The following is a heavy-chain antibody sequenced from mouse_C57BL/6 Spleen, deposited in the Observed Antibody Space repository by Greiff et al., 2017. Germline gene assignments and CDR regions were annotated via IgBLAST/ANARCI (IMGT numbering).Heavy chain of an antibody. J-gene: IGHJ2*01. D-gene: IGHD4-1*01. CDR3: ARMDYWDDY. Sequence: QVQLQHPGAELVRPGSSVKLSCKASGYTFTSYWMHWVKQRPIQGLEWIGNIDPSGSETHYNQKFKDKATLTVDKSSSTAYMQLSSLTSEDSAVYYCARMDYWDDYWGQGTTLTVSS. CDR2: IDPSGSET. V-gene: IGHV1-52*01. CDR1: GYTFTSYW.